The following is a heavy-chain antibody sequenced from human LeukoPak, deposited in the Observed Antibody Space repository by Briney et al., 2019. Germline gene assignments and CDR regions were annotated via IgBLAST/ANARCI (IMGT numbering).Heavy chain of an antibody. J-gene: IGHJ4*02. Sequence: GGSLRLPCAASGFTFSSYAMSWVRQAPGKGLEWVSAISGSGGSTYYADSVKGRFTISRDNSKNTLYRQMNSLRAEDTAVYYCAKGLSKYCTNGVCYFAGGYYFDYWGQGTLVTVSS. CDR2: ISGSGGST. V-gene: IGHV3-23*01. CDR3: AKGLSKYCTNGVCYFAGGYYFDY. CDR1: GFTFSSYA. D-gene: IGHD2-8*01.